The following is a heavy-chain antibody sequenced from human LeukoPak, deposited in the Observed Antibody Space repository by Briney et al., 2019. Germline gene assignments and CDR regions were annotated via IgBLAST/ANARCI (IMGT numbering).Heavy chain of an antibody. D-gene: IGHD1-20*01. CDR1: GFTFSTYW. Sequence: GGSLRLSCAGSGFTFSTYWMSWVRQAPGTGLEWVANINQAGSEKYYVDSVKGRFTISRDNAKNSLSLQMNSLRAEDTAVYYCARSITAKTNWFDPWGQGTPVTVSS. J-gene: IGHJ5*02. CDR3: ARSITAKTNWFDP. CDR2: INQAGSEK. V-gene: IGHV3-7*05.